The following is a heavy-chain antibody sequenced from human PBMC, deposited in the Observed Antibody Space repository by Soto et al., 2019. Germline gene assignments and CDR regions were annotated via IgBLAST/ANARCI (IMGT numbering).Heavy chain of an antibody. D-gene: IGHD1-26*01. CDR3: AKNQGVELVPLATVDWFDP. V-gene: IGHV3-23*01. CDR1: GFIFENFG. Sequence: GSLGLCGAASGFIFENFGMSWVRQAAGKGLEWISSISGSGFKKYYADSVKGRFTISRDNSKSTVYLELNNLSAEDTAVYHCAKNQGVELVPLATVDWFDPWGQGSVVTVSS. CDR2: ISGSGFKK. J-gene: IGHJ5*02.